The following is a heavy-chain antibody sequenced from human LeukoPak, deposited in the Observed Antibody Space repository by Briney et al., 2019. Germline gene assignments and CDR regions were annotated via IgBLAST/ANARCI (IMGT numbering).Heavy chain of an antibody. Sequence: SETLSLTCTVSGGSIRSYYWSWIRQPPGKGLEWIGYIYYSGSTNYNPSLKSRVTISVDTSKNQFSLKLSSVTAADTAVYYCARDAGRNGDYVWSSDAFDIWGQGTMVTVSS. D-gene: IGHD4-17*01. V-gene: IGHV4-59*01. J-gene: IGHJ3*02. CDR3: ARDAGRNGDYVWSSDAFDI. CDR1: GGSIRSYY. CDR2: IYYSGST.